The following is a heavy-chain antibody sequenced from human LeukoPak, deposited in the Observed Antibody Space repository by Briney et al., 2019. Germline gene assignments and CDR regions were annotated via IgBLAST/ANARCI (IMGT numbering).Heavy chain of an antibody. CDR1: GFTFSDYW. Sequence: GGSLRLSCAASGFTFSDYWMHWVRQAPGKGLVWASRINGDGRSASYADSVKGRFTISRDNAKNTLYLQMNSLRVEDTAVYYCARHGDNSGWFHWFDPWGQGTLVTVSS. CDR2: INGDGRSA. D-gene: IGHD6-19*01. V-gene: IGHV3-74*01. CDR3: ARHGDNSGWFHWFDP. J-gene: IGHJ5*02.